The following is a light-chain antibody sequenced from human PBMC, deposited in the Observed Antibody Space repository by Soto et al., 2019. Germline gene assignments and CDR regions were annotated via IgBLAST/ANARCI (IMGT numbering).Light chain of an antibody. J-gene: IGKJ1*01. Sequence: EIVMTQSPATLSVSPGERATLSCRASQSISNNLAWYHQRPGQAPRLLIFGASTRATGIPARFSGSGSGTDFTLTISSLQSEDFAVYYCQQYNNWWTFGQGTKVEI. CDR2: GAS. CDR3: QQYNNWWT. CDR1: QSISNN. V-gene: IGKV3-15*01.